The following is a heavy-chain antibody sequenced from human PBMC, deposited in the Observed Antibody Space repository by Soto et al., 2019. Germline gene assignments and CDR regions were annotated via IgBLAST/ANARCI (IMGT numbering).Heavy chain of an antibody. CDR3: ARSSDDFWSTFDY. Sequence: GGSLRLSCAASGFTFSRYSMNWVRQAPGKGLEWVSYISSSSSTIYYADSVKGRFTISRDNAKNSLYLQMNSLRAEDTAVYYCARSSDDFWSTFDYWGQGTLVTVSS. D-gene: IGHD3-3*01. CDR2: ISSSSSTI. V-gene: IGHV3-48*01. CDR1: GFTFSRYS. J-gene: IGHJ4*02.